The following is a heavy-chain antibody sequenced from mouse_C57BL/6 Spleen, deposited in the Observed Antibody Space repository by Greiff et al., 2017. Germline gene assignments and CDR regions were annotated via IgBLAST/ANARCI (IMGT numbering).Heavy chain of an antibody. V-gene: IGHV2-9*01. Sequence: VQLQQSGPGLVAPSQSLSITCTVSGFSLTSYGVDWVRQPPGKSLEWLGVIWGGGSTNYNSALMSRLSISKDNSKSQVFLKMNSLQTDDTAMYYCAMIYYGSYYAMDYWGQGTSVTVSS. CDR3: AMIYYGSYYAMDY. D-gene: IGHD2-2*01. J-gene: IGHJ4*01. CDR2: IWGGGST. CDR1: GFSLTSYG.